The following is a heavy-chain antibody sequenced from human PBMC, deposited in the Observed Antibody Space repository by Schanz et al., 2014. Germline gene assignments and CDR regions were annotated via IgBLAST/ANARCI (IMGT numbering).Heavy chain of an antibody. V-gene: IGHV4-4*02. Sequence: QVQLQESGPGLVKPSGTLSLTCAVSGASISRNNWWTWLRQPPGKGLEWIGYIYYSGSTKYNPSLKSRVPISVDTSKNQFSLKLSSVTAADTAVYYCARDVGHYGMDVWGQGTTVTVSS. CDR3: ARDVGHYGMDV. J-gene: IGHJ6*02. CDR1: GASISRNNW. CDR2: IYYSGST.